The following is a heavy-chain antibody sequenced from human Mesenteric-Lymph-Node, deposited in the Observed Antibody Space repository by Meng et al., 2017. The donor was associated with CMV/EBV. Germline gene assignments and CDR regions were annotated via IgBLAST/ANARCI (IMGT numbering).Heavy chain of an antibody. J-gene: IGHJ6*02. CDR1: GGSISSYY. V-gene: IGHV4-59*01. Sequence: GSLRLSCTVSGGSISSYYWSWIRQPPGKGLEWIGYIYYSGSTNYNPSLKSRVTISVDTSKNQFSLKLSSVTAADTAVYYCARLPKTKTYCGGDCSAYYYGMDVWGQGTTVTVSS. CDR3: ARLPKTKTYCGGDCSAYYYGMDV. D-gene: IGHD2-21*01. CDR2: IYYSGST.